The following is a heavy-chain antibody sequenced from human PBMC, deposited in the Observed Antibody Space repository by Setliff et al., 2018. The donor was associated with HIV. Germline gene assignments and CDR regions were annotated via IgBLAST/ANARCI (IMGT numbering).Heavy chain of an antibody. CDR1: GGSFSDYS. J-gene: IGHJ4*02. Sequence: SETLSLTCAVYGGSFSDYSWNWIRQPPGKGLEWIGEINHSGSTNCNPSLQSRVTISVDTSKEQVSLNVRSVTAADTAVYYCARRGWNGYKSFEDWGQGTQVTVSS. CDR3: ARRGWNGYKSFED. D-gene: IGHD1-1*01. V-gene: IGHV4-34*01. CDR2: INHSGST.